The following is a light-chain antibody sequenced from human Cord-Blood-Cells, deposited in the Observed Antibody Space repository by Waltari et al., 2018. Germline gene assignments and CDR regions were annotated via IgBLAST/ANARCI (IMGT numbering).Light chain of an antibody. CDR2: GAS. CDR3: QQYNNWPPWT. J-gene: IGKJ1*01. Sequence: EIVMTQSPATLSVSPGERATLSCRASQSVSSNLAWYQQKPGQAPRLLIYGASTRATGIPARFSGSGSGKELTLTISSLQSEDFGVYYCQQYNNWPPWTFGQGTKVEIK. CDR1: QSVSSN. V-gene: IGKV3-15*01.